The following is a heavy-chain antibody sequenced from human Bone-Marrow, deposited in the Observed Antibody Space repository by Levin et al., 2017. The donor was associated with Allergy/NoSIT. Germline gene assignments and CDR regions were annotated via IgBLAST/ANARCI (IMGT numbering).Heavy chain of an antibody. CDR2: ISGSGGST. D-gene: IGHD2-2*01. Sequence: SCAASGFTFSSYAMSWVRQAPGKGLEWVSAISGSGGSTYYADSVKGRFTISRDNSKNTLYLQMNSLRAEDTAVYYCAKVESLPNCSSTSCYGHGYYDDGMDVWGQGTTVTVSS. CDR1: GFTFSSYA. V-gene: IGHV3-23*01. J-gene: IGHJ6*02. CDR3: AKVESLPNCSSTSCYGHGYYDDGMDV.